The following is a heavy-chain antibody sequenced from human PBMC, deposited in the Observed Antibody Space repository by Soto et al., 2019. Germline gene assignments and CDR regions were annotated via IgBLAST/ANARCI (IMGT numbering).Heavy chain of an antibody. D-gene: IGHD1-26*01. CDR1: GFTFSTYA. CDR2: XXAXGXGX. J-gene: IGHJ4*02. Sequence: GSLRLSCAASGFTFSTYAMSWVRQAPGKGLXWVSXXXAXGXGXYXXXXVKGRFTISRDNSKNTLHLQMNNLRAEDTAIYYCALRKTGSFFDYWGQGTLVTVSS. V-gene: IGHV3-23*01. CDR3: ALRKTGSFFDY.